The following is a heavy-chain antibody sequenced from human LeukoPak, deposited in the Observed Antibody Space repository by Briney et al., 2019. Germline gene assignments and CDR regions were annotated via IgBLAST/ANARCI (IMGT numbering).Heavy chain of an antibody. J-gene: IGHJ5*02. CDR1: GFTFSSYS. V-gene: IGHV3-21*01. D-gene: IGHD3-3*01. CDR3: ARAGAYYDFWSGGFWFDP. CDR2: ISSSSSYI. Sequence: GGSLRLSCAASGFTFSSYSMNWVRQAPGKGLEWVSSISSSSSYIYYADSVKGRFTISRDNAKNSPYLQMNSLRAEDTAVYYCARAGAYYDFWSGGFWFDPWGQGTLVTVSS.